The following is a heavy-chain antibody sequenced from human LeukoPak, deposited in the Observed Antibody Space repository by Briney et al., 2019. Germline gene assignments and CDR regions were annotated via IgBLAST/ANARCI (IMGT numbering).Heavy chain of an antibody. J-gene: IGHJ4*02. CDR1: GYTFTAHY. D-gene: IGHD5-18*01. CDR2: INPNSGGT. V-gene: IGHV1-2*02. Sequence: ASVKVSCKTSGYTFTAHYIHWVRQAPGQGLEWMGWINPNSGGTKYAQNFQGRVTMTRDTSMTTAYLELSSLRSDDTAVYYCATGERGYSFGWGQGTLVTVSS. CDR3: ATGERGYSFG.